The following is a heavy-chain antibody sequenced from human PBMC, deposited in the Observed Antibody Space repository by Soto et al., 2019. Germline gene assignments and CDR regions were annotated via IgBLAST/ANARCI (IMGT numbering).Heavy chain of an antibody. CDR2: IYHSGST. V-gene: IGHV4-30-2*01. CDR3: ARAGGSKPIDY. Sequence: PSETLSLTCAVSGGSISSGGYSWSWIRQPPGKGLEWIGYIYHSGSTYYNPSLKSRVTISVDRSKNQFSLKLSSVTAADTAVYYCARAGGSKPIDYWGQGTLVTVSS. J-gene: IGHJ4*02. D-gene: IGHD1-26*01. CDR1: GGSISSGGYS.